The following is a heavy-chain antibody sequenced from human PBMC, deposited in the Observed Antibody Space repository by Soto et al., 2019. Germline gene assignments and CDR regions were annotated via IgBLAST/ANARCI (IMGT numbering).Heavy chain of an antibody. Sequence: QVQLQESGPGLVKPSQTLSLTCTVSGGSISSGGYYWSWIRQHPGKGLEWIGYIYYSGSTYYNPSRQRRVTISVDTSKNQFSLKLGSVTAADTAVYYCARDPTPTYYYDSSGYYDYWGQGTLVTVSS. V-gene: IGHV4-31*03. D-gene: IGHD3-22*01. J-gene: IGHJ4*02. CDR2: IYYSGST. CDR3: ARDPTPTYYYDSSGYYDY. CDR1: GGSISSGGYY.